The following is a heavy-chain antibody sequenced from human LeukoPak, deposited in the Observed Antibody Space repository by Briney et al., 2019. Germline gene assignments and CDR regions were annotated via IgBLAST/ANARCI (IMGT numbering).Heavy chain of an antibody. CDR1: GGSVSSGSYH. Sequence: PSETLSLTCTVSGGSVSSGSYHWSWIRQPPGKGLEWIGYIHYTGSTNYNPSLKSRVTISVDTSKNQFSLKLSSVTAADTAVYYCARMSLDPLPKAFDIWGQGAMVTVSS. CDR3: ARMSLDPLPKAFDI. J-gene: IGHJ3*02. V-gene: IGHV4-61*01. CDR2: IHYTGST. D-gene: IGHD2-21*02.